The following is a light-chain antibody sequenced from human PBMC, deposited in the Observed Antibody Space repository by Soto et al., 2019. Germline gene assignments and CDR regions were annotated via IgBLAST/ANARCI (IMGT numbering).Light chain of an antibody. CDR3: SSYGGSYNYV. CDR2: EVS. CDR1: CTDVGGYNY. J-gene: IGLJ1*01. Sequence: AVTPPPAAAVSRGQSVPLSSPGTCTDVGGYNYVSWYQQYPGKAPKLMIYEVSKRPSGVPDRFAGSKSGNTASLTVSGRQAEDEADYYYSSYGGSYNYVFGTGTKV. V-gene: IGLV2-8*01.